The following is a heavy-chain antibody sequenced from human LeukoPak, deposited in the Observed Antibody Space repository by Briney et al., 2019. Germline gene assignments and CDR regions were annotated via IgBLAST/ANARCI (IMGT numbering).Heavy chain of an antibody. CDR2: IYYSGST. D-gene: IGHD1-7*01. CDR1: GGSISSYY. J-gene: IGHJ3*02. V-gene: IGHV4-59*12. CDR3: ARDGTTNAFDI. Sequence: SQTLSLTCTVSGGSISSYYRSWIRQPPGKGLEWIGYIYYSGSTNYNPSLKSRVTMSVDTSKNQFSLKLSSVTAADTAVYYCARDGTTNAFDIWGQGTMVTVSS.